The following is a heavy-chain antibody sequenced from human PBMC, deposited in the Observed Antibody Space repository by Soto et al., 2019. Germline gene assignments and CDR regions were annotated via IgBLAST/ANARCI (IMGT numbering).Heavy chain of an antibody. J-gene: IGHJ6*02. V-gene: IGHV1-69*13. D-gene: IGHD6-19*01. CDR3: ARDYIAVAGYYYYGMDV. CDR1: GGTFSSYA. Sequence: GASVKVSCKASGGTFSSYAISWVRQAPGQGLEWMGGIIPIFGTANYAQKFQGRVTITADESTSTAYMELSSLRSEDTAVYYCARDYIAVAGYYYYGMDVWGQGITVTVSS. CDR2: IIPIFGTA.